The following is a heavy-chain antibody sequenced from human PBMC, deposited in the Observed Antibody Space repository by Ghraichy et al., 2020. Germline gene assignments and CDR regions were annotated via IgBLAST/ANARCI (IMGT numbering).Heavy chain of an antibody. Sequence: SETLSLTCTVSGDSLNNYYWSWIRQPPGKGLEWIGSIYHNGRTKYNPSLKSRVTMSVDTSKNQFSLSLTSVTAADTAVFYCARDQEWRAISSGFDPWGQGTLFSVS. V-gene: IGHV4-59*01. D-gene: IGHD3-3*01. CDR3: ARDQEWRAISSGFDP. CDR2: IYHNGRT. CDR1: GDSLNNYY. J-gene: IGHJ5*02.